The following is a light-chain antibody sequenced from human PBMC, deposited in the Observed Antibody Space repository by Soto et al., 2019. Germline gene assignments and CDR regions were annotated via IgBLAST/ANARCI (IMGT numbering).Light chain of an antibody. CDR3: CSYTTSNTRQIV. Sequence: QSVLTQPSSVSWSPGQSITISCTGTSSDGGGYNYVSWYRQQPGKAPKFMIYDVTNRPSGVSNRFSGSKSGNTASLTISGLQAEDEADYYCCSYTTSNTRQIVFGTGTKVTVL. V-gene: IGLV2-14*01. CDR1: SSDGGGYNY. J-gene: IGLJ1*01. CDR2: DVT.